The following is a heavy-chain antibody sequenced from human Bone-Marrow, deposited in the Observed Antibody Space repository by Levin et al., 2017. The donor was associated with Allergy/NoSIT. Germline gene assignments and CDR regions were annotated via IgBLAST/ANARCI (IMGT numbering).Heavy chain of an antibody. CDR3: ARAAYYEFVWGSFRFFDH. Sequence: RPSETLSLTCAVSGGSLTNGDYYWSWIRQSPGKGLEWIGYIYYSGSTYYNPSLKSRVLISIDTSDNQFPLKLKSVTAADTAVYFFARAAYYEFVWGSFRFFDHWGQGSLVTVSS. D-gene: IGHD3-16*02. J-gene: IGHJ4*02. CDR2: IYYSGST. V-gene: IGHV4-30-4*01. CDR1: GGSLTNGDYY.